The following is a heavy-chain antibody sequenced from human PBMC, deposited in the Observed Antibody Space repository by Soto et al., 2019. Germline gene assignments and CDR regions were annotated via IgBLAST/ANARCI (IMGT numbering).Heavy chain of an antibody. CDR3: AKAGPRRYSYGYAFDI. Sequence: GGSLRLSCAASGFTFSSYAMSWVRQAPGKGLEWVSAISGSGGSTYYADSVKGRFTISRDNSKNTLYLQMNSLSAEDTAVYYCAKAGPRRYSYGYAFDIWGQGTMVTVSS. CDR1: GFTFSSYA. V-gene: IGHV3-23*01. J-gene: IGHJ3*02. CDR2: ISGSGGST. D-gene: IGHD5-18*01.